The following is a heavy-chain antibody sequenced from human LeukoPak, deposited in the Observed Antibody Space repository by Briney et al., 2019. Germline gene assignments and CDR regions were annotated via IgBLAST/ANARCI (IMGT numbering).Heavy chain of an antibody. CDR3: ARTDDVAVAGSDAFDI. CDR1: GFTFSSYA. CDR2: ISGSGGST. Sequence: GGSLRLSCAASGFTFSSYAMSWVRQAPGKGLEWVSAISGSGGSTYYADSVKGRFTISRDNSKNTLYLQMNSLRAEDTAVYYCARTDDVAVAGSDAFDIWGQGTMVTVSS. J-gene: IGHJ3*02. D-gene: IGHD6-19*01. V-gene: IGHV3-23*01.